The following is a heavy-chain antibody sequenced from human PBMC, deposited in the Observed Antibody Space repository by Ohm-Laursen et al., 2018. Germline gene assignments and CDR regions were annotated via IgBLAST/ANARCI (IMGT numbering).Heavy chain of an antibody. CDR3: AKDGGYDFDFDY. V-gene: IGHV3-30*18. CDR1: GFTFSSYG. CDR2: ISYDGSNK. D-gene: IGHD5-12*01. Sequence: SLRLSCAASGFTFSSYGMHWVRQAPGKGLEWVAVISYDGSNKYYADSVKGRFTISRDNSKNTLYLQMNSLRAEDTAVYYCAKDGGYDFDFDYWGQGTLGTVSS. J-gene: IGHJ4*02.